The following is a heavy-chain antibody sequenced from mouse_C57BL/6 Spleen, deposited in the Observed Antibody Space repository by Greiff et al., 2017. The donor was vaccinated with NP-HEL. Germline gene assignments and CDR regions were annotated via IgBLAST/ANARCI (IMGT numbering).Heavy chain of an antibody. CDR2: IDPSDSYT. J-gene: IGHJ2*01. V-gene: IGHV1-69*01. D-gene: IGHD1-1*01. CDR1: GYTFTSYW. Sequence: QVQLQQPGAELVMPGASVKLSCKASGYTFTSYWMHWVKQRPGQGLEWIGEIDPSDSYTNYNQKFKGKSTLTVDKSSSTAYMQLSSLTSEDSAVYYCASGTTVEISLYFDYWGQGTTLTVSS. CDR3: ASGTTVEISLYFDY.